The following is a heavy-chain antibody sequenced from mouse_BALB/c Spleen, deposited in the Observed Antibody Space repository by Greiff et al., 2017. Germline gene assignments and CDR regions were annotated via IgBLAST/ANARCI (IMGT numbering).Heavy chain of an antibody. D-gene: IGHD1-1*01. CDR2: ISYSGST. V-gene: IGHV3-2*02. CDR3: ARGDGSSYGY. CDR1: GYSITSDYA. J-gene: IGHJ2*01. Sequence: EVQLQESGPGLVKPSQSLSLTCTVTGYSITSDYAWNWIRQFPGNKLEWMGYISYSGSTSYNPSLKSRISITRDTSKNQFFLQLNSVTTEDTATYYCARGDGSSYGYWGQGTTLTVSS.